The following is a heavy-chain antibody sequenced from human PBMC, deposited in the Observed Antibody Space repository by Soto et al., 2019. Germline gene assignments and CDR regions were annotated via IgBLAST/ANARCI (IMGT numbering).Heavy chain of an antibody. D-gene: IGHD2-2*01. CDR1: GFSLSTSGVG. Sequence: QITLKESGPTLVKPTQTLTLTCTFSGFSLSTSGVGVGWIRQPPGKALEWLALIYWDDDERYSPSLKSRLTITKDTSKNRVVPTMTNMDPVDTDTYYCAHLHFHLLFYSSESDGNLFDPWGQGTLVTVSS. CDR2: IYWDDDE. V-gene: IGHV2-5*02. CDR3: AHLHFHLLFYSSESDGNLFDP. J-gene: IGHJ5*02.